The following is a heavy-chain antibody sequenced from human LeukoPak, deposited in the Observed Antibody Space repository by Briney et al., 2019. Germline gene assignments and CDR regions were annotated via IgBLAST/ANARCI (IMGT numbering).Heavy chain of an antibody. V-gene: IGHV4-59*01. CDR2: IYYSGST. D-gene: IGHD6-13*01. CDR1: GGSISSYY. J-gene: IGHJ4*02. Sequence: PSETLSLTCTVSGGSISSYYWSWIRQPPGKGLEWIGYIYYSGSTNYNPSLKSRVSISVDTSKNQFSLKLSSVTAADTAVYYCARGIAAAVDYWGQGTLVTVSS. CDR3: ARGIAAAVDY.